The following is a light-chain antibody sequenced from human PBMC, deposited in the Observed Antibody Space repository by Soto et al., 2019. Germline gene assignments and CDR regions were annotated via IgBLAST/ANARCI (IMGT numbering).Light chain of an antibody. Sequence: QSALTQPASVSGSRGQSITISCTGTSSDVGSYNLVSWYQQHPGKAPKLMIYEGSKRPSGVSNRFSGSKSGNTASLTISGLQAEDEADYYCCSYAGSRVFGGGTKLTVL. CDR3: CSYAGSRV. V-gene: IGLV2-23*01. J-gene: IGLJ3*02. CDR1: SSDVGSYNL. CDR2: EGS.